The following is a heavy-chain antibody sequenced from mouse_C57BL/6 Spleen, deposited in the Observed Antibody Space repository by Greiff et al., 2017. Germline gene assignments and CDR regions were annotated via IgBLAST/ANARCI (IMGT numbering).Heavy chain of an antibody. Sequence: QVQLQQSGAELARPGASVKLSCKASGYTFTSYGISWVKQRAGQGLEWIGETYPRSGNTYYNEKFKGKATLTADKSSSTAYMALRSLTSEDSAVYFCARWATWFAYWDQGTLVTVSA. J-gene: IGHJ3*01. CDR1: GYTFTSYG. CDR3: ARWATWFAY. CDR2: TYPRSGNT. V-gene: IGHV1-81*01.